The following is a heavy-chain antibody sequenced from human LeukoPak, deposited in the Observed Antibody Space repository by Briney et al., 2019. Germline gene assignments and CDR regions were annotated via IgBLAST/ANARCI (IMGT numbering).Heavy chain of an antibody. CDR1: GYTFTTYG. Sequence: ASVKVSCKASGYTFTTYGINWVRQAPGQGLEWMGWISTYNGNTNYAQKLQGRVTMTTDTSTTTAYMELRSLRSNDTAVYYCARDELDAQNFGGYWYFDLWGRGTLVTVSS. D-gene: IGHD3-16*01. CDR3: ARDELDAQNFGGYWYFDL. CDR2: ISTYNGNT. J-gene: IGHJ2*01. V-gene: IGHV1-18*01.